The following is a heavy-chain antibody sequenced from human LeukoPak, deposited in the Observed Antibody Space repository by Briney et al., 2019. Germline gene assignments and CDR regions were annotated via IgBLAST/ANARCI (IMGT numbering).Heavy chain of an antibody. V-gene: IGHV3-23*01. CDR1: GFTFSSYA. Sequence: GGSLRLSCAASGFTFSSYAMSWVRQAPGKGLEWVSAISGSGGSTYYADSVKGRFTISRDNSKNTLYLQMNSLRAEDTAVYYCAKDWYYYGSGRKTPFDCWGQGTLVTVSS. J-gene: IGHJ4*02. CDR3: AKDWYYYGSGRKTPFDC. D-gene: IGHD3-10*01. CDR2: ISGSGGST.